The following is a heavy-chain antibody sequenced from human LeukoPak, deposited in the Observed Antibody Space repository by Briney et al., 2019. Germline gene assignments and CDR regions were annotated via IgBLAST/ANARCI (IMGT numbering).Heavy chain of an antibody. Sequence: QPGRSLRLSCAASRFTVSSYGMHWVRQAPGKGLEWVAVIWYDGSNKYYADSVKGRFTISRDNSKNTLYLQMSSLRAEDTAVYYCARGPYSSSSWYYYGMDVWGKGTTVTVSS. CDR3: ARGPYSSSSWYYYGMDV. CDR1: RFTVSSYG. J-gene: IGHJ6*04. V-gene: IGHV3-33*01. CDR2: IWYDGSNK. D-gene: IGHD6-13*01.